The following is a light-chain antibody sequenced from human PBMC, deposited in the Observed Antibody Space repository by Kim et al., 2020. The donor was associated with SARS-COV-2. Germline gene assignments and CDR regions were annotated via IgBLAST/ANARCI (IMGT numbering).Light chain of an antibody. J-gene: IGLJ3*02. Sequence: KVTSTSAVKKAKIGINSGAGYRLVPGTGPSRLVYSNGKRPPGSPDGLSGSKSGTLATLDITGLQARDEADYDCATWDTRLSAGVFGGGTQLTVL. CDR3: ATWDTRLSAGV. CDR2: SNG. V-gene: IGLV1-51*01. CDR1: KAKIGINS.